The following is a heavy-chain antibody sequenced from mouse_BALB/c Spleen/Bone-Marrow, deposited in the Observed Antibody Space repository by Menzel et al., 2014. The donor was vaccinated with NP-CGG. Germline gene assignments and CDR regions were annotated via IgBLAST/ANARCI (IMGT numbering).Heavy chain of an antibody. CDR1: GYSITSGYY. CDR2: ISYDGTN. J-gene: IGHJ4*01. V-gene: IGHV3-6*02. CDR3: SRGLFLMDY. Sequence: EVKLMESGPGLVKPSQSLSLTCSVTGYSITSGYYWNWIRQFPGNKLEWMGYISYDGTNNYSPSLKNRFSITRDTSKNQFFLKLNSVTTEDTATYYCSRGLFLMDYWGQGTPVTVSS.